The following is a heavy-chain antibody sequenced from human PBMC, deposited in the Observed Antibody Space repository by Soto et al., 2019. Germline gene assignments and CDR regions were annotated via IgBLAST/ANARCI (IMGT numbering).Heavy chain of an antibody. V-gene: IGHV4-4*02. J-gene: IGHJ4*02. CDR2: IHYNGNT. Sequence: SETLSLTCAVSGGSIISSNWWSWVRQPPGKGLEWIGNIHYNGNTKYNPSLKSRVTMSVDTSKNQFSLKLISVTAADTAKYFCAREGNLGRWLQPLDFWGQGTLVTVSS. CDR1: GGSIISSNW. D-gene: IGHD5-12*01. CDR3: AREGNLGRWLQPLDF.